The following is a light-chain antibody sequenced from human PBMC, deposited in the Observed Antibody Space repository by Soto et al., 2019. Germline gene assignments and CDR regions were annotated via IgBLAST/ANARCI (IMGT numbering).Light chain of an antibody. CDR1: SSDVGGYNY. CDR3: CSHAGSSSLGV. V-gene: IGLV2-11*01. J-gene: IGLJ1*01. Sequence: QSALTQPRSVSGSPGQSVTISCTGTSSDVGGYNYVSWYQQHPGKAPKLMIYDVSKRPSGVPDRFSGSKSGNTASLTISGLQAEDEADYYCCSHAGSSSLGVFGTGTKLTVL. CDR2: DVS.